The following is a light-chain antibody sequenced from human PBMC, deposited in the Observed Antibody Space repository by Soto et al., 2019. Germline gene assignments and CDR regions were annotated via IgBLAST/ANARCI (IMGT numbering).Light chain of an antibody. CDR2: RAS. V-gene: IGKV1-5*03. CDR3: QQYNSYSSYT. J-gene: IGKJ2*01. CDR1: QSISNW. Sequence: DIRMTQSPSTLSASVGDRVTITCRASQSISNWLAWYQQKPGKAPKLLIYRASSLETGVPSRFSGSGSGTEFTLTISRLQPGDFATYYCQQYNSYSSYTFGQGTKLEIK.